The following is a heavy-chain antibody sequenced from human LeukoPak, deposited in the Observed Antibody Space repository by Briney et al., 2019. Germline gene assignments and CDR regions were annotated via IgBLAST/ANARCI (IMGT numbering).Heavy chain of an antibody. J-gene: IGHJ4*02. CDR2: ISWNSGSI. CDR3: AKDNYYDILTGYSDY. V-gene: IGHV3-9*01. CDR1: GFTFDDYA. Sequence: GRSLRLSCAASGFTFDDYAMHWVRQAPGKGLEWVSGISWNSGSIGYADSVKGRFTISRDNAKNSLYLQMNSLRAEDTALYYCAKDNYYDILTGYSDYWGQGTLVTVSS. D-gene: IGHD3-9*01.